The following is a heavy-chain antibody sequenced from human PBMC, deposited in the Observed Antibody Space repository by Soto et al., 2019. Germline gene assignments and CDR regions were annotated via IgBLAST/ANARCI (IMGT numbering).Heavy chain of an antibody. CDR1: GYSFTSYW. D-gene: IGHD3-22*01. CDR2: IYPGDSDT. J-gene: IGHJ4*02. V-gene: IGHV5-51*01. Sequence: PGESLKISCKGSGYSFTSYWLGWVRQIPWKGLEWMGIIYPGDSDTRYSPSFQGQVTISADKSISTAYLQWSSLKASDTAMYYCARPSYYDSRGYYPPPYFDYCGQGTRVTVSS. CDR3: ARPSYYDSRGYYPPPYFDY.